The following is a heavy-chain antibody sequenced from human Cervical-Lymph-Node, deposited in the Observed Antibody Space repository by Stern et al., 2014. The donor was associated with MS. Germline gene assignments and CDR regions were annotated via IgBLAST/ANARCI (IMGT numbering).Heavy chain of an antibody. Sequence: VQLVESGPGLVRPSQTLSLTCTVSGVSISSSFYYWNWIRQPAGKGLEWIGRMYSSGSTNYNPSLKSRVTISVDTSKNQVPLGLPSVTAADTAVYFCAREDYDSSGYYLDYWGQGDLVTVSS. CDR3: AREDYDSSGYYLDY. CDR2: MYSSGST. J-gene: IGHJ4*02. V-gene: IGHV4-61*02. D-gene: IGHD3-22*01. CDR1: GVSISSSFYY.